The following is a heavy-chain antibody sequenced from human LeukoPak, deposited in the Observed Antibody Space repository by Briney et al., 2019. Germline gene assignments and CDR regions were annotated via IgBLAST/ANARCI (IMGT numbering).Heavy chain of an antibody. CDR1: GYIFTAYF. Sequence: ATVKISCKVSGYIFTAYFIHWVQQAPGKGLEWLGLVDPDDGETQYADDFQGRVTITADTSTDTAYMGLSSLTSDDTAVYYCATGLDGDYFDYWGQGTLVTVSS. J-gene: IGHJ4*02. V-gene: IGHV1-69-2*01. CDR2: VDPDDGET. CDR3: ATGLDGDYFDY. D-gene: IGHD3/OR15-3a*01.